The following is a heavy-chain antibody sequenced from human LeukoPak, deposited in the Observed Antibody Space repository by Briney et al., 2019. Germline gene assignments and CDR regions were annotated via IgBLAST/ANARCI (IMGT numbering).Heavy chain of an antibody. CDR1: GGSFSGYY. Sequence: PSETLSLTCAVYGGSFSGYYWSWIRQHPGKGLEWIGYIYYSGSTYYNPSLKSRVTISVDTSKNQFSLKLSSVTAADTAVYYCARGRLARGATDAFDIWGQGTMVTVSS. V-gene: IGHV4-31*11. CDR3: ARGRLARGATDAFDI. J-gene: IGHJ3*02. D-gene: IGHD1-26*01. CDR2: IYYSGST.